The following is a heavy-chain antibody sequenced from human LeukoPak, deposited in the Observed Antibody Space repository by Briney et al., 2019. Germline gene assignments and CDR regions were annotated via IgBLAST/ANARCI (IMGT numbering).Heavy chain of an antibody. V-gene: IGHV3-21*01. CDR1: GFTFSSYS. CDR2: ISSSSSYI. Sequence: GGSLRLSYAASGFTFSSYSMNWVRQAPGKGLEWVSSISSSSSYIYYADSVKGRFTISRDNAKNSLYLQMNGLRAEDTAVYYCASLTTVTTNFQHWGQGTLVTVSS. CDR3: ASLTTVTTNFQH. D-gene: IGHD4-17*01. J-gene: IGHJ1*01.